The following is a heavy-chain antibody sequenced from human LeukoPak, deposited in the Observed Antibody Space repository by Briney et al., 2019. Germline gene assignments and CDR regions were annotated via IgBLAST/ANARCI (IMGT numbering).Heavy chain of an antibody. Sequence: SETLSLTCTVSGGSISSYYWSWIRQPPGKGLEWIGYIYYSGSTNYNPSLKSRVTISVDTSKNQFSLKLSSVTAADTAVYYCARPGSSTSFIGAFDIWGQGTMVIVSS. CDR2: IYYSGST. J-gene: IGHJ3*02. D-gene: IGHD2-2*01. CDR1: GGSISSYY. CDR3: ARPGSSTSFIGAFDI. V-gene: IGHV4-59*01.